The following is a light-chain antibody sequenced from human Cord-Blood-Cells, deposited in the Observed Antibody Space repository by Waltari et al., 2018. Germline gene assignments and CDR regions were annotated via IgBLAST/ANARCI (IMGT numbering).Light chain of an antibody. CDR1: KLGDKY. CDR2: HAS. V-gene: IGLV3-1*01. J-gene: IGLJ2*01. Sequence: SYELTQPPSVSVSPGQTASITCSGDKLGDKYACWYQPKPGQSPVRVIYHASKGPSGIPERFSGSNSGNTATLTISGTQAMDEADYYCQAWDSSTVVFGGGTKLTVL. CDR3: QAWDSSTVV.